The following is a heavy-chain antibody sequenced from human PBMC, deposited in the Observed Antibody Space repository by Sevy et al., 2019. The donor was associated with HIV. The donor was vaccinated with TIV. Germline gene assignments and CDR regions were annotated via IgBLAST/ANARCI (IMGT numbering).Heavy chain of an antibody. V-gene: IGHV1-69*06. J-gene: IGHJ6*03. D-gene: IGHD6-19*01. Sequence: ASVKVSCKASGGTFSSYAISWVRQAPGQGLEWMGGIIPIFGTANYAQKFQGRVTITADKSTSTAYMELSSLRSEDTAVYYCARKERAVAVPRSYYYYYLDVWGKGTTVTVSS. CDR3: ARKERAVAVPRSYYYYYLDV. CDR1: GGTFSSYA. CDR2: IIPIFGTA.